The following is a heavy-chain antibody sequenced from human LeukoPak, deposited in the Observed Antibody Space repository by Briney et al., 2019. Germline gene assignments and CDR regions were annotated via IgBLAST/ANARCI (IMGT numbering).Heavy chain of an antibody. V-gene: IGHV3-30*18. CDR1: GFTFSSYG. D-gene: IGHD3-3*01. Sequence: GGSLRLSCAASGFTFSSYGMHWVRQAPGKGLERVAVISYDGSNKYYADSVKGRFTISRDNSKNTLYLQMNSLRAEDTAVYYCAKEYYDFWSGYPLLDYWGQGTLVTVSS. CDR2: ISYDGSNK. CDR3: AKEYYDFWSGYPLLDY. J-gene: IGHJ4*02.